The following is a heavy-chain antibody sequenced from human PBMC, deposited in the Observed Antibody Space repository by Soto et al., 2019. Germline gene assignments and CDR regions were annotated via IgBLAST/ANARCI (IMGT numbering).Heavy chain of an antibody. CDR1: GFTFSSYA. J-gene: IGHJ6*02. D-gene: IGHD6-19*01. Sequence: GGSLRLSCAASGFTFSSYAMIWVRQAPGKGLEWVSAISGSGGSTYYADSVKGRFTISRDNSKNTLYLQMNSLRAEDTAVYYCAKAGSIAVAGTRDYYGMDVWGQGTTVTVSS. V-gene: IGHV3-23*01. CDR2: ISGSGGST. CDR3: AKAGSIAVAGTRDYYGMDV.